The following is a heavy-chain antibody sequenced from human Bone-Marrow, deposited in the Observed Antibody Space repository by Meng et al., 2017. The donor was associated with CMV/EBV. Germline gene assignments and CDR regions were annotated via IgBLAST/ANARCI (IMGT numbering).Heavy chain of an antibody. CDR2: IWYDGSQT. CDR3: ARRAYYDFWSGYYYYYYGMDV. CDR1: GFSFSSDG. D-gene: IGHD3-3*01. Sequence: GESLKISCAASGFSFSSDGMHWVRQVPGKGPEWVAFIWYDGSQTFYADSVKGRFTISRDNSKNSLYLQMNSLRAEDTAVYYCARRAYYDFWSGYYYYYYGMDVWGQGTTVTVSS. V-gene: IGHV3-33*03. J-gene: IGHJ6*02.